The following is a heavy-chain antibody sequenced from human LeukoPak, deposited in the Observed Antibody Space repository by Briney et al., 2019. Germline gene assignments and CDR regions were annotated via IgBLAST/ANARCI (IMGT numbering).Heavy chain of an antibody. D-gene: IGHD3-9*01. J-gene: IGHJ4*02. V-gene: IGHV4-34*01. CDR3: AREIKLRYFDWLPNTAGLDY. CDR1: GGSFSGYY. CDR2: INHSGST. Sequence: SETLSLTCAVYGGSFSGYYWSWIRQPPGKGLEWIGEINHSGSTNYNPSLKSRVTISVDTSKNQFSLKLSSVTAADTAVYYCAREIKLRYFDWLPNTAGLDYWGQGTLVTVSS.